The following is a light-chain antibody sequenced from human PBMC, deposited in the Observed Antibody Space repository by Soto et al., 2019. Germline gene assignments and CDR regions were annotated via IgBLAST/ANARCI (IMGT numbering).Light chain of an antibody. CDR1: HTFSRF. CDR3: QQTDSPPFT. V-gene: IGKV1-39*01. J-gene: IGKJ2*01. CDR2: GAF. Sequence: DIQMTQSPSSLSASVGDRVTITCRASHTFSRFLNWYQQKRGKPPTLLIYGAFNLRSGVPSRFAGSGGGAELRLTISRLQPGDFATYACQQTDSPPFTFGQGTSLELK.